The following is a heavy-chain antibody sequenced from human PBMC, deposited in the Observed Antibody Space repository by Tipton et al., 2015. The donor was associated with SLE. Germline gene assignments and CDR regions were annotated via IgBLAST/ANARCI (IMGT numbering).Heavy chain of an antibody. CDR3: ARASTPNSYDCSGFYLSFYFDY. CDR2: INHSGST. J-gene: IGHJ4*02. Sequence: TLSLTCAVYGGSLSGYYWSWIRQPPGKGLEWIGEINHSGSTYYNPSLESRVTISVDTSKNQFSLKLSSVTAADTAVYYCARASTPNSYDCSGFYLSFYFDYWGQGTQVTVSS. CDR1: GGSLSGYY. D-gene: IGHD3-22*01. V-gene: IGHV4-34*01.